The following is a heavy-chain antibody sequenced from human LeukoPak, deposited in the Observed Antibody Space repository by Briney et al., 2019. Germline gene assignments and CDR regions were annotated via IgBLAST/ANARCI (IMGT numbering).Heavy chain of an antibody. CDR3: ARDSPGGPPGRDGYNYDYYYGMDV. J-gene: IGHJ6*02. V-gene: IGHV4-31*03. CDR1: GGSISSGGYY. D-gene: IGHD5-24*01. CDR2: IYYSGST. Sequence: SQTLSPTCTVSGGSISSGGYYWSWIRQHPGKGLEWIGYIYYSGSTYYNPSLKNRVTISVDTSKNQFSLKLSSVTAADTAVYYCARDSPGGPPGRDGYNYDYYYGMDVWGQGTTVTVSS.